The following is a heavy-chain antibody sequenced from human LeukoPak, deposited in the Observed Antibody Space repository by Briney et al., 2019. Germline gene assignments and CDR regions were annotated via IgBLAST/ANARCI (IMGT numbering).Heavy chain of an antibody. CDR3: ARRGFDY. V-gene: IGHV3-48*03. D-gene: IGHD3-10*01. J-gene: IGHJ4*02. CDR1: GFTFSSYE. CDR2: ITGSGYTI. Sequence: GGSLRLSCAASGFTFSSYEMHWVRQAPGKGLEWVSYITGSGYTIYYADSVKGRFTISRDNAKNSLYLQMSSLRVEDTAVYYCARRGFDYWGQGTLVTVSS.